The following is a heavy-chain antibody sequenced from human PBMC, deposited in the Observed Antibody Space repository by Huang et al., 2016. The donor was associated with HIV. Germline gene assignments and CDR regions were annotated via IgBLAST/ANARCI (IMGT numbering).Heavy chain of an antibody. D-gene: IGHD6-19*01. CDR2: IRGSDNTT. Sequence: EVKLLESGGGLVQPGGSLRLSCAASGFRFSSYTMTWVRQDPGKGLEWVSSIRGSDNTTFYADSVKGRFTISRDNSKNTLYLQMKSLRVDDTAVYYCAKDRVAGTGHCFDPWGQGTLVTVSS. J-gene: IGHJ5*02. V-gene: IGHV3-23*01. CDR3: AKDRVAGTGHCFDP. CDR1: GFRFSSYT.